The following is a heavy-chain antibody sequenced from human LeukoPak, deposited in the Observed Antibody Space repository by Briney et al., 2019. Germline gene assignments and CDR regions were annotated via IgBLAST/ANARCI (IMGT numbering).Heavy chain of an antibody. V-gene: IGHV3-33*06. Sequence: AGGSLRLSCAASGXTXSSYGMHWVRQAXGKGLEWVAVIWYDGSNKYYADSVKGRFTISRDNSKNTLYLQMNSLRAEDTAVYYCAKGGLYWGQGTLVTVSS. CDR2: IWYDGSNK. CDR3: AKGGLY. CDR1: GXTXSSYG. J-gene: IGHJ4*02.